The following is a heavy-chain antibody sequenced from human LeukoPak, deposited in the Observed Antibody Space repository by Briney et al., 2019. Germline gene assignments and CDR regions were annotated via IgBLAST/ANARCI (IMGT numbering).Heavy chain of an antibody. D-gene: IGHD3-10*01. CDR2: ISSSGDIV. V-gene: IGHV3-48*04. J-gene: IGHJ4*02. CDR3: AKMYYGYYGSGDY. CDR1: GFTFNNYA. Sequence: GGSLRLSCAASGFTFNNYAMSWVRQAPGRGLEWVSCISSSGDIVYYADSVKGRFTVSRDHAKNSLYLQMNSLRAEDTAVYYCAKMYYGYYGSGDYWGQGTLVTVSS.